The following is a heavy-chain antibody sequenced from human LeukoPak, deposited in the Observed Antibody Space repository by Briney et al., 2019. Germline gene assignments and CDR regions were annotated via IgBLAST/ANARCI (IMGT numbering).Heavy chain of an antibody. J-gene: IGHJ4*02. V-gene: IGHV4-4*02. CDR1: GGSISSSNW. Sequence: SGTLSLTCAVSGGSISSSNWWSWVRQPPGKGLEWIGEIYHSGSTNYNPSLKSRVTISVDTSKNQFSLKLSSLTAADTALYYCARLGAGGSYLSYFDYWGQGTLVTVSS. D-gene: IGHD1-26*01. CDR3: ARLGAGGSYLSYFDY. CDR2: IYHSGST.